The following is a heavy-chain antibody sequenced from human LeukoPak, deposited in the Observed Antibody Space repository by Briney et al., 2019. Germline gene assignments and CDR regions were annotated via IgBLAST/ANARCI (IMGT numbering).Heavy chain of an antibody. D-gene: IGHD6-6*01. CDR2: ISASDSSSYI. V-gene: IGHV3-21*01. Sequence: GGSLRLSCTASDFSFSAYSMNWVRQAPGKGLEWVSTISASDSSSYIYYADSVKGRFTISRDNAKNSLNLQMNSLRVEDTAVYYCVRAGTAARLGMGFDSWGQGTLVTVSS. CDR1: DFSFSAYS. CDR3: VRAGTAARLGMGFDS. J-gene: IGHJ4*02.